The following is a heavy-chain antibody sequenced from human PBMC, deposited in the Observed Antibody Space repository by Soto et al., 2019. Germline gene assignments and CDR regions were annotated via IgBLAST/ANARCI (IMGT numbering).Heavy chain of an antibody. Sequence: QVQLVESGGGVVQPGRSLRLSCAASGFTFSSYGMHWVRQAPGKGLEWVAVISYDGSNKYYADSVKGRFTLSRDNSKNTLYLQMNSLRDEDTAVYYCAKDGVPPRWLRTGYYYYYYGMDVWGQGTTVTVSS. V-gene: IGHV3-30*18. CDR2: ISYDGSNK. D-gene: IGHD5-18*01. CDR1: GFTFSSYG. CDR3: AKDGVPPRWLRTGYYYYYYGMDV. J-gene: IGHJ6*02.